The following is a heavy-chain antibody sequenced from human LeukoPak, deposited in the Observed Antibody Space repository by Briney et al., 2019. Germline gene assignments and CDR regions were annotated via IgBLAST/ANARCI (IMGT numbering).Heavy chain of an antibody. J-gene: IGHJ2*01. Sequence: GGSLRLSCAPSGFTFSNYWMTWVRQAPGKGLEWVANIKEDGGERYYVDSVKGRFTISRDNDKNSLYLQMNSLSAEDTALYYCARSGNYGWYFDLWGRGTLVTVSS. CDR1: GFTFSNYW. CDR3: ARSGNYGWYFDL. D-gene: IGHD1-26*01. V-gene: IGHV3-7*01. CDR2: IKEDGGER.